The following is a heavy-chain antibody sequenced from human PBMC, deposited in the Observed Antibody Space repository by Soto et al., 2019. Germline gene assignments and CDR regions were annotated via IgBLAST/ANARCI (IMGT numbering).Heavy chain of an antibody. CDR1: GGSFSGYY. J-gene: IGHJ4*02. D-gene: IGHD3-10*01. CDR2: INHSGST. V-gene: IGHV4-34*01. CDR3: ARDGRTYGSGSYRY. Sequence: SETLSLTCAVYGGSFSGYYWSWIRQPPGKGLEWIGEINHSGSTNYNPSLKSRVTISVDTSKNQFSLKLSSVTAADTAVYYCARDGRTYGSGSYRYWGQGTLVTVSS.